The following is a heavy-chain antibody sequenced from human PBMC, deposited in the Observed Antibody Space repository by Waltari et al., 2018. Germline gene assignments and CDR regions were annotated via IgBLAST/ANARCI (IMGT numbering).Heavy chain of an antibody. CDR1: GFSFTRIK. Sequence: QVLLLESGGGVVQPGESLRVSCGASGFSFTRIKMNWVRQAPGKGLEWVTSIRFDGRDQYYADSVKGRFTISRDNTRNTVFLQMSSLRSDDTGVYYCTVGEAGTGFESWGQGTLVTVSS. CDR2: IRFDGRDQ. J-gene: IGHJ4*02. D-gene: IGHD6-19*01. V-gene: IGHV3-30*02. CDR3: TVGEAGTGFES.